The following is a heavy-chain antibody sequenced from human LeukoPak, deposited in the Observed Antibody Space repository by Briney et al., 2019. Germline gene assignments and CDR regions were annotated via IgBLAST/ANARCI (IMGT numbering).Heavy chain of an antibody. CDR2: IKQDGSEK. CDR1: GFTFSSYW. V-gene: IGHV3-7*01. Sequence: GGSLRLSCAASGFTFSSYWMSWVRQAPGKGLEWVANIKQDGSEKYYVDSVKGRFTIPRDNAKNSLYLQMNSLRAEDTAVYYCARDTPTYYDFWSGPLDYWGQGTLVTVSS. J-gene: IGHJ4*02. CDR3: ARDTPTYYDFWSGPLDY. D-gene: IGHD3-3*01.